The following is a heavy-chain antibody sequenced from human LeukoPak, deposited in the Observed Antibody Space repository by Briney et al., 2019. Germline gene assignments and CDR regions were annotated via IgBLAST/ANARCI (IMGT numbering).Heavy chain of an antibody. J-gene: IGHJ4*02. CDR2: IHPGDSDT. V-gene: IGHV5-51*01. D-gene: IGHD1-26*01. Sequence: GESLKISCKGSGYTFNYWIAWVRQVPGKGLEWMGVIHPGDSDTRYSPSFQGQVTISADKSVSTAYLQWSSLKASDTAMYYCARLVGKFDYWGQGTLVTVSS. CDR1: GYTFNYW. CDR3: ARLVGKFDY.